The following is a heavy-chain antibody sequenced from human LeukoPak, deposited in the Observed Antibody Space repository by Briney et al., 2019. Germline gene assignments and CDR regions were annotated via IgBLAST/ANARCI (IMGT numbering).Heavy chain of an antibody. Sequence: SETLSLTCTVSGGSISSGNYFWNWIRQHPGKGLEWIGCIYCSGSTYYNPSLKSRVTISVDTSKSQFSLKLSSVTAADMAVYYCARSYDSGNYDYWGQGTLVTVSS. CDR2: IYCSGST. CDR1: GGSISSGNYF. CDR3: ARSYDSGNYDY. V-gene: IGHV4-31*03. D-gene: IGHD3-10*01. J-gene: IGHJ4*02.